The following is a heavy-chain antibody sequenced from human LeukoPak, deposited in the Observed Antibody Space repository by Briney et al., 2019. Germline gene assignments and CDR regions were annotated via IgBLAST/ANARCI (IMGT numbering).Heavy chain of an antibody. Sequence: KPSETLSLTCTVSGGSISSRSYYWSWIRQPAGKGLEWIGYIYYSGSTNYNPSLKSRVTISVDTSKNQFSLNLSSVTAADTAVYYCARAPYGSGFDYWGQGTLVTVSS. D-gene: IGHD3-10*01. CDR2: IYYSGST. CDR1: GGSISSRSYY. J-gene: IGHJ4*02. CDR3: ARAPYGSGFDY. V-gene: IGHV4-61*10.